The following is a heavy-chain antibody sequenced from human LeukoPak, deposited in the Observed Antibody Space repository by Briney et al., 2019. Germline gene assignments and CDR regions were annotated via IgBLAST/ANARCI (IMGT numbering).Heavy chain of an antibody. CDR2: INSDGSST. CDR3: VREPQAEYYFDY. V-gene: IGHV3-74*01. D-gene: IGHD1-14*01. Sequence: GGSLAPPRAPPVYTFGRYWMNGVDQATGKGRGWSSRINSDGSSTTYADSVKGRFTISRDNAKNTLYLQMNSLRAEDTAVYYCVREPQAEYYFDYWGQGTLVTVSS. CDR1: VYTFGRYW. J-gene: IGHJ4*02.